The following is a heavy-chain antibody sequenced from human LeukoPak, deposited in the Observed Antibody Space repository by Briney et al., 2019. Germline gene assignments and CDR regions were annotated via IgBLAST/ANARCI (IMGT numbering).Heavy chain of an antibody. V-gene: IGHV3-23*01. J-gene: IGHJ4*02. CDR3: AKNRRVHTTDYTDY. CDR2: ISGSGDKT. CDR1: GLTFQHHG. Sequence: GGSLRLSCSTTGLTFQHHGMTWVRQAPGKGLEWVSSISGSGDKTNYADSVKGRFTISRDNSKDTLFLQMNSLRVEDTAIYFCAKNRRVHTTDYTDYWGQGTPVTVSS. D-gene: IGHD4-11*01.